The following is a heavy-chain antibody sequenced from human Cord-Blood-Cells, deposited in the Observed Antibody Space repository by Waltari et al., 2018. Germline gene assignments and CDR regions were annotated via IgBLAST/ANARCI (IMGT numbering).Heavy chain of an antibody. Sequence: QVQLVQSGAEVKKPGSSVKVSCKASGGTFSSYAISWVRQAPGQGLEWMGGIIPIFGTANYAQKFQGRVTITADESTSTAYMELSSLRSEDTAVYYCARRCSGGSCYSYYYYGMDVWGQGTTVTVSS. CDR3: ARRCSGGSCYSYYYYGMDV. J-gene: IGHJ6*02. CDR2: IIPIFGTA. CDR1: GGTFSSYA. D-gene: IGHD2-15*01. V-gene: IGHV1-69*01.